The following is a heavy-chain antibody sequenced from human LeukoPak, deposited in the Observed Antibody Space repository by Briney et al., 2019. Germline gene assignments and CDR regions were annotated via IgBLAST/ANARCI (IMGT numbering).Heavy chain of an antibody. V-gene: IGHV4-34*01. J-gene: IGHJ3*02. Sequence: SETQSLTCAVYGGSFSSYYWSWIRQPPGKGLEWIGEINHSGITNYNPSLKSRVTISVDTSKNQFSLKLSSVTAADTAVYYCARGRLDDYIWGSWYPSPSDAFDIWGQGTMLTVSS. CDR1: GGSFSSYY. CDR2: INHSGIT. D-gene: IGHD3-16*01. CDR3: ARGRLDDYIWGSWYPSPSDAFDI.